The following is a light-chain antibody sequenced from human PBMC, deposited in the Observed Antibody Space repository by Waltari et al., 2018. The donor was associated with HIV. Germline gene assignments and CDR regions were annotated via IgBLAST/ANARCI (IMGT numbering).Light chain of an antibody. CDR1: QGVSSN. V-gene: IGKV3-15*01. J-gene: IGKJ4*01. CDR2: RAS. CDR3: QQYNNWPLT. Sequence: EIVMTQSPATLSVSPGERATLSCRASQGVSSNLAWYQQQPGQAPRLLIYRASTSATGIPARFSVSGSGTECTLTISSLQSEDFADYYCQQYNNWPLTVGGGTKVEIK.